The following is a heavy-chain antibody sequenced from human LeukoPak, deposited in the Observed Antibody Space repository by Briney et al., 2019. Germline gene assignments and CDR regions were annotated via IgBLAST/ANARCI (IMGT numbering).Heavy chain of an antibody. CDR1: GFTFSNYA. CDR3: TRVYDSSGYYYYFDY. CDR2: ISGSGANT. Sequence: PGGSLRLSCAASGFTFSNYAVSWVRQAPGKGLEWVSAISGSGANTYYADSVKGRFTISRDNSKNTLYLQMNSLRAEDTAVYYCTRVYDSSGYYYYFDYWGQGTLVTVSS. D-gene: IGHD3-22*01. V-gene: IGHV3-23*01. J-gene: IGHJ4*02.